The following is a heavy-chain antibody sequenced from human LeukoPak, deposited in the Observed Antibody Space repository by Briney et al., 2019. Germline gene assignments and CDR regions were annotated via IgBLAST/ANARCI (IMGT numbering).Heavy chain of an antibody. J-gene: IGHJ4*02. CDR2: IKQDGSEK. Sequence: PGGSLRLSCAASGFTFSSYWMSWVRQAPGKGLEWVANIKQDGSEKYYVDSVKGRFTISRDNAKNSLYLQMNSLRAEDTAVYYCARASGYCSGNCCPPASWGQGTLVTVSS. CDR3: ARASGYCSGNCCPPAS. CDR1: GFTFSSYW. D-gene: IGHD2-15*01. V-gene: IGHV3-7*01.